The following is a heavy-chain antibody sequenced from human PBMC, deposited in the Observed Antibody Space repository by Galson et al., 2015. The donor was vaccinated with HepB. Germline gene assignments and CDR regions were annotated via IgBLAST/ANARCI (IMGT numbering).Heavy chain of an antibody. V-gene: IGHV3-48*01. CDR1: GFTFSSYS. CDR2: ISSSSSTI. J-gene: IGHJ4*02. CDR3: ARGGYAQDY. Sequence: SLRLSCAASGFTFSSYSMNWVRQAPGKGLEWVSYISSSSSTIYYADSVKGRFTISRDNAKNSLYLQMNSLRAEDTAVYYCARGGYAQDYWGQGTLVTVSS. D-gene: IGHD3-16*01.